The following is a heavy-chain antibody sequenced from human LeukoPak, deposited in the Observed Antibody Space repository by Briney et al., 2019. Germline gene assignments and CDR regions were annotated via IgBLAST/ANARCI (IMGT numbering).Heavy chain of an antibody. CDR2: INPNSGGT. CDR3: AREGSRVVGCSD. D-gene: IGHD2-15*01. V-gene: IGHV1-2*02. CDR1: GYTFTGYY. J-gene: IGHJ4*02. Sequence: EASVKVSCTASGYTFTGYYMHWVRQAPGQGLEWMGWINPNSGGTNYAQKFQGRVTMTRDTSISTAYMELSRLRSDDTAVYYCAREGSRVVGCSDWGQGTLVTVSS.